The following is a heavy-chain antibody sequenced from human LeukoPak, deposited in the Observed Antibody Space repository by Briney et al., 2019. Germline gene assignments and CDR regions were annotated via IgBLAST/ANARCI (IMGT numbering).Heavy chain of an antibody. Sequence: GGSLRLSCAASGFTFSSYAMSWVRQAPGKGLEWVSAISGSGGSTYYADSVRGRFTISRDNSKNTLYLQMNSLRAEDTAAYYCAREMLAAVAAQSWGQGTLVTVSS. CDR3: AREMLAAVAAQS. V-gene: IGHV3-23*01. J-gene: IGHJ5*02. D-gene: IGHD6-19*01. CDR1: GFTFSSYA. CDR2: ISGSGGST.